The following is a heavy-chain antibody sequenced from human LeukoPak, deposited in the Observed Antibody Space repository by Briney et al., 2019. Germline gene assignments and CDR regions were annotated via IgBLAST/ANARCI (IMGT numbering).Heavy chain of an antibody. CDR2: VNPNSGVT. J-gene: IGHJ4*02. CDR3: AKNYDFLTGYAS. Sequence: ASVKVSCKASGYTFTRYDINWVRQATGQGLEWMGWVNPNSGVTRYAQKFQGRVTMTRNTSISTAYMELSSLRSEDTAVYYCAKNYDFLTGYASWGQGTLVTVSS. CDR1: GYTFTRYD. D-gene: IGHD3-9*01. V-gene: IGHV1-8*01.